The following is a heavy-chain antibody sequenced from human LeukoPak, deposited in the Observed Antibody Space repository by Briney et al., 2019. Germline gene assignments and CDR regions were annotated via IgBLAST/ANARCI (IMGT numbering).Heavy chain of an antibody. CDR1: EYTFSSYW. D-gene: IGHD3-3*01. V-gene: IGHV5-51*01. CDR3: ARQNDFRLDY. Sequence: GESLRISCKGSEYTFSSYWIGWVRQMPGKGLEWMGIIYPGDSDTRYSPSLQGQVTISVDTSIGTAYLQWSSLKASDTAIYYCARQNDFRLDYWGQGTLVTVSS. CDR2: IYPGDSDT. J-gene: IGHJ4*02.